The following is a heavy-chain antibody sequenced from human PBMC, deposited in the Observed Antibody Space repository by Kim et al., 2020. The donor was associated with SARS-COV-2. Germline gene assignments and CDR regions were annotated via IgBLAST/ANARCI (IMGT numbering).Heavy chain of an antibody. J-gene: IGHJ3*01. D-gene: IGHD6-13*01. CDR3: ARDLRYSSSWDASFDV. V-gene: IGHV3-21*06. CDR1: GFTLSSNS. Sequence: GGSLRLSCTASGFTLSSNSMHWVRQAPGKGLEWVSSISSSSSYIYYADSVKGRFTISRDNPKNSLYLQMSSLRAEDTAVYYCARDLRYSSSWDASFDVWGQGTMVTVSS. CDR2: ISSSSSYI.